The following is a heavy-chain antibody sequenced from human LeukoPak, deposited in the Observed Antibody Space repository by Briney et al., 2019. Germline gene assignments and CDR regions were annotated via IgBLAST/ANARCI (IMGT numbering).Heavy chain of an antibody. Sequence: GGSLRLSCAASGFTFSSYGMHWVRQAPGKGLEWVAVIWYDGSNKYYADSVKGRFTISRDNSKNTLYLQMNTLRAEDTAVYYCARDRVPRNYDFWSGYYLHDAFDIWGQGTMVTVSS. D-gene: IGHD3-3*01. CDR2: IWYDGSNK. CDR3: ARDRVPRNYDFWSGYYLHDAFDI. J-gene: IGHJ3*02. CDR1: GFTFSSYG. V-gene: IGHV3-33*01.